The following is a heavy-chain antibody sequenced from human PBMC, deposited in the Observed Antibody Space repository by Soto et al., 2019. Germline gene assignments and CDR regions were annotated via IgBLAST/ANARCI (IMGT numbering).Heavy chain of an antibody. CDR3: ARGRRGGIAARLYYVDY. CDR2: INHSGST. D-gene: IGHD6-6*01. CDR1: GGCLSGYY. J-gene: IGHJ4*02. V-gene: IGHV4-34*01. Sequence: EPLSLTWAVYGGCLSGYYGIWIRQPPAKGLEWIGEINHSGSTNYNPSLKSRVTISVDTSKTQFSLKLSSVTAADTAVYYCARGRRGGIAARLYYVDYWGQGTLVTVSS.